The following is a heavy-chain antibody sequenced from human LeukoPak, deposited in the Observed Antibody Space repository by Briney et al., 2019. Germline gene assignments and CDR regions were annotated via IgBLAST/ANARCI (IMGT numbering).Heavy chain of an antibody. D-gene: IGHD3-9*01. CDR1: GFTFSSYA. CDR3: AKSNPLLTGPPYYFDY. V-gene: IGHV3-23*01. Sequence: GGSLRLPCAASGFTFSSYAMSWVRQAPGKGLEWVSAISGSGGSTYYADSVKGRFTISRDNSKNTLYLQMNSLRAEDTAVYYCAKSNPLLTGPPYYFDYWGQGTLVTVSS. J-gene: IGHJ4*02. CDR2: ISGSGGST.